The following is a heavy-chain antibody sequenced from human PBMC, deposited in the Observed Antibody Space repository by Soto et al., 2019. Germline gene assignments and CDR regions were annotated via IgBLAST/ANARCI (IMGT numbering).Heavy chain of an antibody. D-gene: IGHD5-18*01. Sequence: GESLKISCKGSGYSFTSDWIGWVRQMRGKGLEWMGIIYPGDSDTRYSPSFQGQVTISADKSISTAYLQWSSLKAWDTAMYYCARHSYGPYYSYGMDVWGQGTTVTVSS. J-gene: IGHJ6*02. CDR1: GYSFTSDW. CDR2: IYPGDSDT. CDR3: ARHSYGPYYSYGMDV. V-gene: IGHV5-51*01.